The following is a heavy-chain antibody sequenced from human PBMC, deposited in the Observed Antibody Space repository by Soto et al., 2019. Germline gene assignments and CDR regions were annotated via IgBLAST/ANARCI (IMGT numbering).Heavy chain of an antibody. CDR3: ARVREDIGYGSGSYLFDY. Sequence: SETLSLTCTASGASISSYYWSWIRQPPGKGLEWIAHIYYSGRTNYNPSLKGRVTIAIDTSQHQFSLKLSSVTAADTAVYYCARVREDIGYGSGSYLFDYWGQGTLVTVSS. V-gene: IGHV4-59*01. D-gene: IGHD3-10*01. CDR2: IYYSGRT. J-gene: IGHJ4*02. CDR1: GASISSYY.